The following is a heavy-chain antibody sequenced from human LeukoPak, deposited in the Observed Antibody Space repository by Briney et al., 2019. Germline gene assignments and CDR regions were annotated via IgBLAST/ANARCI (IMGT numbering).Heavy chain of an antibody. Sequence: GGSLRLSCAASGFTFSSYGMHWVRQAPRKGLEWVAFIRDDGSNKYYANPAKNRFAIIRDNTNNTLYLQMNSLRAEYTAVYYCAKARSITGTGSPNWFDPWGQGTLVTVSS. D-gene: IGHD1-7*01. CDR1: GFTFSSYG. V-gene: IGHV3-30*02. CDR2: IRDDGSNK. CDR3: AKARSITGTGSPNWFDP. J-gene: IGHJ5*02.